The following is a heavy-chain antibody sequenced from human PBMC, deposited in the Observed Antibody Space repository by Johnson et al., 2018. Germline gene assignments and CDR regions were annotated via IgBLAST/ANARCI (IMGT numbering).Heavy chain of an antibody. Sequence: VQLVESGGGLVQPGRSLRLSCAASGFTFDDYAMNWVRQAPGKGLEWVSGISWNSGSIAYADSVKGRFTVSRDNAKNSLYLQMNILRPEDTALYYWAKGIGGVSAVGGAFDIWGQGTVVTVSS. V-gene: IGHV3-9*01. D-gene: IGHD2-8*01. CDR1: GFTFDDYA. J-gene: IGHJ3*02. CDR2: ISWNSGSI. CDR3: AKGIGGVSAVGGAFDI.